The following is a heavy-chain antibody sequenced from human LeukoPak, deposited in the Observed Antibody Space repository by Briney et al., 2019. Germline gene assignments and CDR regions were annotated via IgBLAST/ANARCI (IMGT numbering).Heavy chain of an antibody. CDR3: ARAPMGRGYSGSYYYFDY. V-gene: IGHV1-69*04. CDR2: IIPILGLA. J-gene: IGHJ4*02. CDR1: GATFNSCA. D-gene: IGHD1-26*01. Sequence: SVTIASQVSGATFNSCAISWVRQATGPGLEWIGRIIPILGLANYAQKFQGRVTITADKSTSTAYMELSSLRSEDTAVYYCARAPMGRGYSGSYYYFDYWGQGTLVTVSS.